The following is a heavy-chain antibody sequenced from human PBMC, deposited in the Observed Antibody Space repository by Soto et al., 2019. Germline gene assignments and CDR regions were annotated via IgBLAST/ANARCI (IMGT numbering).Heavy chain of an antibody. CDR1: GYTFTGYY. V-gene: IGHV1-2*02. CDR3: ARGGSWFGELFSSYYYGMDV. CDR2: INPNSGGT. D-gene: IGHD3-10*01. J-gene: IGHJ6*02. Sequence: GASVKVSCKASGYTFTGYYMHWVRQAPGQGLEWMGWINPNSGGTNYAQKFQGRVTMTRDTSISTAYMELSRLRSDDTAVYYCARGGSWFGELFSSYYYGMDVWRQGTTVTVSS.